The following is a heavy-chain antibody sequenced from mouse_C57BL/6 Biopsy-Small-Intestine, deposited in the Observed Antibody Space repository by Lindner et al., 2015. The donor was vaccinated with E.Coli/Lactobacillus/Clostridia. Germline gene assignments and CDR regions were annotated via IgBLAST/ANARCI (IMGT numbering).Heavy chain of an antibody. CDR1: GYTFTSYG. V-gene: IGHV1-84*02. Sequence: SVKVSCKASGYTFTSYGIHWVRQAPGQSLEWIGWINTGKGDTQYAQNFQGRVTVSRDTSATTAYLDLSSLRSEDTAVYYCATSTYFHDITAYYGRAFNIWGQGTMVTVSS. CDR3: ATSTYFHDITAYYGRAFNI. D-gene: IGHD1-2*01. CDR2: INTGKGDT. J-gene: IGHJ3*01.